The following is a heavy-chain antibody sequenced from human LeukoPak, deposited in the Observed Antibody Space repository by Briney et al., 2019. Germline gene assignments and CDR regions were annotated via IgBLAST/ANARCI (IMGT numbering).Heavy chain of an antibody. V-gene: IGHV4-34*01. CDR1: GGSFNGYY. CDR2: IDHSGTT. J-gene: IGHJ4*02. CDR3: ARDPFNTAFDY. D-gene: IGHD5-18*01. Sequence: PSETQSLTCAVYGGSFNGYYWSWIRQPPGKGLEWIGEIDHSGTTNYNPSLKSRITISADTSKKQFSLKLSSVTAADTAVYFCARDPFNTAFDYWGQGTLVTVSS.